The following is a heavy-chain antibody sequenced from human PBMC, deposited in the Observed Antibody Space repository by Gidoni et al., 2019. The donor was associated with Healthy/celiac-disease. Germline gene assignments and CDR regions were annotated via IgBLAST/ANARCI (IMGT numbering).Heavy chain of an antibody. CDR1: GFTFSSYA. Sequence: EVQLLESGGGLVQPGGSLRLSCAASGFTFSSYAISWVRQAPGKGLEWVSAISGSGGSTHYADSVKGRFTISRDNSKNTLYLQMNSLRAEDTAVYYCAKDYGDYVGTFFDYWGQGTLVTVSS. CDR3: AKDYGDYVGTFFDY. J-gene: IGHJ4*02. CDR2: ISGSGGST. V-gene: IGHV3-23*01. D-gene: IGHD4-17*01.